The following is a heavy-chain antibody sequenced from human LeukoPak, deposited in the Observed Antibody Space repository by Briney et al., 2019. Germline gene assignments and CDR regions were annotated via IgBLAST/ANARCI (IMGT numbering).Heavy chain of an antibody. D-gene: IGHD6-6*01. V-gene: IGHV4-30-2*01. CDR3: ARDKYSSSSMDV. Sequence: SQTLSLTCTVSGGSISSGGYYWSWIRQPPGKGLEWIGYIYHSGSTYYNPSLKSRVTISVDRSKNQFSLKLSSVTAADTAVYYCARDKYSSSSMDVWGKGTTVTVSS. J-gene: IGHJ6*03. CDR2: IYHSGST. CDR1: GGSISSGGYY.